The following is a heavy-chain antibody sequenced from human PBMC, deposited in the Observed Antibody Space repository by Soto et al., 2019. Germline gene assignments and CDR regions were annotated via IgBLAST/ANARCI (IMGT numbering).Heavy chain of an antibody. D-gene: IGHD6-19*01. V-gene: IGHV4-59*08. CDR3: ATGSTNGWVFQH. Sequence: SETLSLTCTVSGGSISSYYWSWIRQPPGKGLEWIGYIYYSGSTNYNPSLKSRVTISVDTSKNQFSLKLSSVTAADTAVYYCATGSTNGWVFQHWGQGTLVTVSS. J-gene: IGHJ1*01. CDR2: IYYSGST. CDR1: GGSISSYY.